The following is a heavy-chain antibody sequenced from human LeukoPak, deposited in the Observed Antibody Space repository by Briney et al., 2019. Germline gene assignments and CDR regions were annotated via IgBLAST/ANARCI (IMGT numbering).Heavy chain of an antibody. V-gene: IGHV1-69*04. Sequence: SVKVSCKASGGTFSSYATSWVRQAPGQGLEWMGRIIPILGIANCAQKFQGRVTITADKSTSTAYMELSSLRSEDTAVYYCARGGPGRLLLPFDPWGQGTLVTVSS. J-gene: IGHJ5*02. CDR2: IIPILGIA. D-gene: IGHD3-22*01. CDR1: GGTFSSYA. CDR3: ARGGPGRLLLPFDP.